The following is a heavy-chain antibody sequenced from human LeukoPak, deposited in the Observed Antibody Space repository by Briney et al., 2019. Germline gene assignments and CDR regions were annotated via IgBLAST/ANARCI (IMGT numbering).Heavy chain of an antibody. J-gene: IGHJ4*02. Sequence: SETLSLTCSVSGGSMSNYYGSWIRQPPGKGLEWISYIYYTGSTYYNPSLKSRVTMSVDTSKNQFSLTLSSVTAADTAVYYCARHISGAATLDWGQGTLVTVSS. CDR2: IYYTGST. V-gene: IGHV4-59*08. D-gene: IGHD3-3*02. CDR3: ARHISGAATLD. CDR1: GGSMSNYY.